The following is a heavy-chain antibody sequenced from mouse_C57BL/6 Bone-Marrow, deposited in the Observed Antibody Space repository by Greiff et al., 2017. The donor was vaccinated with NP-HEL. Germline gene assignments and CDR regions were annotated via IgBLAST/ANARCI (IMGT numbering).Heavy chain of an antibody. V-gene: IGHV1-55*01. J-gene: IGHJ2*01. CDR2: IYPGSGST. Sequence: QVQLKQPGAELVKPGASVKMSCKASGYTFTSYWITWVQQRPGQGLEWIGDIYPGSGSTNYNEKFKSKATLTVDTSSSTAYMQLSSLTSEDSAVYYCAREDYGSSYCYFDYWGQGTTLTVSS. D-gene: IGHD1-1*01. CDR1: GYTFTSYW. CDR3: AREDYGSSYCYFDY.